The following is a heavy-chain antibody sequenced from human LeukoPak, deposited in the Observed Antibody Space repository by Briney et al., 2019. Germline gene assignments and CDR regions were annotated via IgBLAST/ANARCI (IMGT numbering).Heavy chain of an antibody. Sequence: VASVKVSCKASGYSFTDYYMRWVRQAPGQGLEWVGWISPRSGDTSYAQKFQGRVTMTRDTSINTVDMDLSGLTSDDTAVFYCARGREIHGGSDTKLDDYWGQGTLVTVSS. CDR2: ISPRSGDT. V-gene: IGHV1-2*02. CDR1: GYSFTDYY. CDR3: ARGREIHGGSDTKLDDY. J-gene: IGHJ4*02. D-gene: IGHD3-10*01.